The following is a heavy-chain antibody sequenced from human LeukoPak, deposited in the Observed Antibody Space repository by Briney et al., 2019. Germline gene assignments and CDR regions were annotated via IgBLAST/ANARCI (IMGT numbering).Heavy chain of an antibody. J-gene: IGHJ5*02. CDR3: AKAFYFNWFDP. CDR1: GFTFSSYA. Sequence: QAGGSLRLSCAASGFTFSSYAMSWVRQAPGKGLEWVSAISGSGGSTYYADSGKGRFTIYRDNSKNTLYLQMNSLRAEDTSVYYCAKAFYFNWFDPWGQGTLVTVCS. V-gene: IGHV3-23*01. CDR2: ISGSGGST. D-gene: IGHD3-10*01.